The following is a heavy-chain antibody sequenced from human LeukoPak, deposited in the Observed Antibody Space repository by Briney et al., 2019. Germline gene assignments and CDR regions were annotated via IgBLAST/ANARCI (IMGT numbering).Heavy chain of an antibody. Sequence: PGGSLRLSCAASGFTFSSYGMHWVRQAPGKGLEWVSYISSGSSTIYYADSVKGRFTISRDNAKNSLYLQMNSLRAEDTAVYYCARDYDFWSGYYTGIFDYWGQGTLVTVSS. CDR3: ARDYDFWSGYYTGIFDY. CDR2: ISSGSSTI. V-gene: IGHV3-48*01. CDR1: GFTFSSYG. J-gene: IGHJ4*02. D-gene: IGHD3-3*01.